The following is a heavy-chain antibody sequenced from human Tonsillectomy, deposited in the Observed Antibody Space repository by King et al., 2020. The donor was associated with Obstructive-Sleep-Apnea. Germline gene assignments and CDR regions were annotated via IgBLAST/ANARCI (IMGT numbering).Heavy chain of an antibody. D-gene: IGHD1-14*01. CDR3: AKDDQTGAGIRHAFDI. CDR2: ISYDGSNK. Sequence: QLVQSGGGVVQPGRSLRLSCAASGFTFSSYGMHWVRQAPGKGLEWVAVISYDGSNKYYADSVKGRFTISRDNSKNTLYLQMNSLRAEDTAVYYCAKDDQTGAGIRHAFDIWGQGTMVTVSS. J-gene: IGHJ3*02. CDR1: GFTFSSYG. V-gene: IGHV3-30*18.